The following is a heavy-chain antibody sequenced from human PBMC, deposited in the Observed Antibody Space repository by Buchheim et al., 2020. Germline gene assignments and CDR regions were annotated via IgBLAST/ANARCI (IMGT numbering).Heavy chain of an antibody. CDR1: GGSISGDNYY. CDR2: IFYSGSA. J-gene: IGHJ4*02. D-gene: IGHD3-22*01. V-gene: IGHV4-39*01. CDR3: ARIGMVVVSD. Sequence: QVQLKESGPGRVQPSETLSLTCTVSGGSISGDNYYWGWLRQSPGQGLEWIGKIFYSGSAHYNPSLRSRVTISVDTSKNQFSLTLTSVTAADAGLYYCARIGMVVVSDWGQGT.